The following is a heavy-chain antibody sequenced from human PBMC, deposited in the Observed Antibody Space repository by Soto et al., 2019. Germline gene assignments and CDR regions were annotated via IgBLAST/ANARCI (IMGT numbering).Heavy chain of an antibody. Sequence: QITLKEAGPTLVKPTETLTLACTFSGFSLSSRGAGVGWIRQPPGKALEWLALIYWDDDKVYSPSLKNRLTITKDTSKNQVVLTMTNMDPVDTATYYCAHRKIGSNILYFYGMDVWGQGTTVTVSS. D-gene: IGHD3-9*01. CDR1: GFSLSSRGAG. CDR2: IYWDDDK. V-gene: IGHV2-5*02. J-gene: IGHJ6*02. CDR3: AHRKIGSNILYFYGMDV.